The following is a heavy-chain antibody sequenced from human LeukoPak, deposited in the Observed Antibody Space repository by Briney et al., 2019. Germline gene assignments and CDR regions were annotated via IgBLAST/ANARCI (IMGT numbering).Heavy chain of an antibody. D-gene: IGHD4-17*01. V-gene: IGHV1-2*02. Sequence: ASVKVSCKASGYTFTGYYMHWVRQAPGQGLEWMGWINPNSGGTNYAQKFQGRVTMTRDTSISTAYMELSRLRSDDTAVYYCGRVRPEMTTVTTFDYWGQGTLVTVSS. CDR3: GRVRPEMTTVTTFDY. CDR2: INPNSGGT. CDR1: GYTFTGYY. J-gene: IGHJ4*02.